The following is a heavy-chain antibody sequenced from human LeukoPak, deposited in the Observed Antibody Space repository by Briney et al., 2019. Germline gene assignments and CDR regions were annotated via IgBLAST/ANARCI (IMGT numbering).Heavy chain of an antibody. D-gene: IGHD6-19*01. Sequence: GGSLRLSCAASGFTFSNAWMSWVRQAPGKGLEWVGRIKSKTDGGTTDYAAPVKGRFTISRDDSKNTLYLQMNSLKTEVTAVYYCTTSTTRVAGTFSWGQGTPVTVSS. CDR1: GFTFSNAW. CDR2: IKSKTDGGTT. V-gene: IGHV3-15*01. J-gene: IGHJ5*02. CDR3: TTSTTRVAGTFS.